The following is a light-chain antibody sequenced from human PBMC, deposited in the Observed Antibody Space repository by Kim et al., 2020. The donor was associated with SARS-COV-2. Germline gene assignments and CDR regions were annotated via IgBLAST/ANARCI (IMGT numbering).Light chain of an antibody. CDR3: QQSNSFPLT. CDR1: INSL. J-gene: IGKJ4*01. CDR2: AAS. Sequence: INSLLAWYQQKPGKAPNVLIYAASSLQSGVPSRFSGSGSGTEFTLTISSLQPEDFATYYCQQSNSFPLTFGGGTKVDIK. V-gene: IGKV1-12*01.